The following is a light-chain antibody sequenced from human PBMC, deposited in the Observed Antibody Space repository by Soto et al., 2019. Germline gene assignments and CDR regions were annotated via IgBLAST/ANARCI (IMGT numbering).Light chain of an antibody. V-gene: IGKV3-20*01. J-gene: IGKJ1*01. Sequence: EILLTQSPATLSVSPGERATLSCRASQSVRSHLAWFQQKPGQAPRIIIYGASSRATGIPDRFSGSGSGTDFTLTISRLETEDFAVYYCQQYGSSLWTFGQGTKVDIK. CDR2: GAS. CDR3: QQYGSSLWT. CDR1: QSVRSH.